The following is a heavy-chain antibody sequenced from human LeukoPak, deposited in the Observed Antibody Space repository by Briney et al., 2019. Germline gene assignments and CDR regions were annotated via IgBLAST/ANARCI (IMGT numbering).Heavy chain of an antibody. Sequence: GGSLRLSCAASGFTFSDYYMSWIRQAPGKGLEWVSVIYSGGSTYYADSVKGRFTISRDNSKNTLYLQMNSLRAEDTAVYYCASSPSSRRDGYPSVIGRGWYFDLWGRGTLVTVSS. CDR1: GFTFSDYY. V-gene: IGHV3-53*01. CDR3: ASSPSSRRDGYPSVIGRGWYFDL. D-gene: IGHD5-24*01. CDR2: IYSGGST. J-gene: IGHJ2*01.